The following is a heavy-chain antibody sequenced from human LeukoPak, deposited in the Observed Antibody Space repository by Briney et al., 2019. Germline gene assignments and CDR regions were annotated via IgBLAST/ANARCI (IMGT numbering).Heavy chain of an antibody. V-gene: IGHV3-15*07. J-gene: IGHJ4*02. Sequence: GGSLRLSCAASGFTFTNAWMNWVRQAPGKGLEWVGRIKSKADGETIDYAAPVKGRFTFSRDDSKNMLYLQMDSLKSEDTAVYYCSTLTSRGLSDSWGQGTLVTVSS. CDR3: STLTSRGLSDS. CDR2: IKSKADGETI. D-gene: IGHD1-20*01. CDR1: GFTFTNAW.